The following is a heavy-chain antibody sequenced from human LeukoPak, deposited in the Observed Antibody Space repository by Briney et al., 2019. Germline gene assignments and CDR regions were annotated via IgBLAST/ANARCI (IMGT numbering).Heavy chain of an antibody. D-gene: IGHD5-12*01. CDR3: ARGEYGGYANWFDP. J-gene: IGHJ5*02. Sequence: ASVKVSCKASRGTFSSYAISWVRHAPGQGLEWMGGIITIFGTANYAQTFQGRVTITADESTSTAYMELSSLRSEDTAVYYCARGEYGGYANWFDPWGQGTLVTVSS. CDR1: RGTFSSYA. V-gene: IGHV1-69*13. CDR2: IITIFGTA.